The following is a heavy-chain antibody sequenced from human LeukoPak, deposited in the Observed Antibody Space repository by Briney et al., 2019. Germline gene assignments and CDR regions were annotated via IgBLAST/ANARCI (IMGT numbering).Heavy chain of an antibody. CDR3: ARDRSSSWPFDY. CDR2: IYYSGST. J-gene: IGHJ4*02. CDR1: GGSISSSSYY. Sequence: PSETLSPTCTVSGGSISSSSYYWGWIRQPPGKGLEWIGSIYYSGSTYYNPSLKSRVTISVDTSKNQFSLKLSSVTAADTAVYYCARDRSSSWPFDYWGQGTLVTVSS. D-gene: IGHD6-13*01. V-gene: IGHV4-39*07.